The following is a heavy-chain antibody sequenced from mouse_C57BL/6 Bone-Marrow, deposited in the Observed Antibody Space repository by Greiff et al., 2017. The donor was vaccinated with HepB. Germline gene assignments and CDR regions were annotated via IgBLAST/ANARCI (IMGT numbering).Heavy chain of an antibody. J-gene: IGHJ3*01. V-gene: IGHV1-50*01. CDR1: GYTFTSYW. Sequence: QVQLQQPGAELVKPGASVKLSCKASGYTFTSYWMQWVKQRPGQGLEWIGEIDPSDSYTNYNQKFKGKATLTVDTSSSTAYMQLSSLTSEDSAVYYCARQGGYDYDGFAYWGQGTLVTVSA. CDR3: ARQGGYDYDGFAY. CDR2: IDPSDSYT. D-gene: IGHD2-4*01.